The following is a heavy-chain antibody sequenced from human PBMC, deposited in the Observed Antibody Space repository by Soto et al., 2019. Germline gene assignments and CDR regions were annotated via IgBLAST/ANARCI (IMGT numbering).Heavy chain of an antibody. CDR1: GGSISSSSYY. V-gene: IGHV4-39*01. CDR2: IYYSGST. D-gene: IGHD2-15*01. Sequence: QLQLQESGPGLVKPSETLSLTCTVSGGSISSSSYYWGWIRQPPGKGLEWIGSIYYSGSTYYNPSLKSRVTISVDTSKNPFSLKLSSVTAADTAVYYCARRGGYCSGGSCYPDYWGQGTLVTVSS. J-gene: IGHJ4*02. CDR3: ARRGGYCSGGSCYPDY.